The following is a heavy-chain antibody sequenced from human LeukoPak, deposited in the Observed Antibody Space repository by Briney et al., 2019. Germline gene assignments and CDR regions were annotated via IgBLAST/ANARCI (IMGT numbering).Heavy chain of an antibody. J-gene: IGHJ4*02. CDR1: GFTFSSSA. V-gene: IGHV4-34*01. CDR3: AREIAAAGGGDY. D-gene: IGHD6-13*01. Sequence: GSLRLSCAASGFTFSSSAMSWVRQPPGKGLEWIGEINHSGSTNYNPSLKSRVTISVDTSKNQFSLKLSSVTAADTAAYYCAREIAAAGGGDYWGQGTLVTVSS. CDR2: INHSGST.